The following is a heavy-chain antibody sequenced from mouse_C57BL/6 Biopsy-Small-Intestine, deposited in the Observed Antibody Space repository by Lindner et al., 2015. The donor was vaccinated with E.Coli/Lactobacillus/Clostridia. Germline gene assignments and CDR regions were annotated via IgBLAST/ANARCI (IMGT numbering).Heavy chain of an antibody. D-gene: IGHD2-5*01. CDR2: INPGSGST. CDR1: GFAFTTYL. CDR3: ARNYNSNWRVDY. V-gene: IGHV1-54*01. J-gene: IGHJ2*01. Sequence: QLQESGAELVRPGTSVKVSCRASGFAFTTYLIEWVKQRPGQGLEWIGVINPGSGSTNYNEKFKGKATLTADKSSSTAYMQLSSLTSEDSAVYFCARNYNSNWRVDYWGQGTTLTVSS.